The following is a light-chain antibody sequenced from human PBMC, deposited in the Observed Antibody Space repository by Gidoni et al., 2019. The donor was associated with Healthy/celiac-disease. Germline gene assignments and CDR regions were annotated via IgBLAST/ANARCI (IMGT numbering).Light chain of an antibody. V-gene: IGKV1-39*01. J-gene: IGKJ1*01. Sequence: DIQMTQSPSSLSASVGDRVIITCRASQSISNYLNWYQQKPGKAPKLLIYAASSLQSGVPSRFSGSGSGTDFTLTISSLQPEDFATYYCQQSYNTSWTFXQXTKVEIK. CDR3: QQSYNTSWT. CDR2: AAS. CDR1: QSISNY.